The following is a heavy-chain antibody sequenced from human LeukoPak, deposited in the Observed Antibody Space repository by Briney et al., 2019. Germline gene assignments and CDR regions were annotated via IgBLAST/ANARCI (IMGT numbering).Heavy chain of an antibody. V-gene: IGHV3-53*01. CDR2: IYSGGST. Sequence: GGSLRLSCAASGFTVSSNYMSWVRQAPGKGLEWVSVIYSGGSTYYADSVKGRFTISRDNSKNTLYLQMNSLRAEDTAVYYCARSPPPYYYYYGMGVWGQGTTVTVSS. CDR3: ARSPPPYYYYYGMGV. J-gene: IGHJ6*02. CDR1: GFTVSSNY.